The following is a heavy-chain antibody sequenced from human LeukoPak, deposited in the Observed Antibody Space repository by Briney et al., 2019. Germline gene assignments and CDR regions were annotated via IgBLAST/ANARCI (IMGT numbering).Heavy chain of an antibody. J-gene: IGHJ5*02. CDR3: ARQTYCSTTSCYLGVPWFDP. V-gene: IGHV4-39*01. D-gene: IGHD2-2*01. Sequence: PSETLSLTCTVSGGSISSGNYYWGWISQPPGKGLEWIGSIYYSGTTYSKSSLKSRVTISVDTSKNQFSLKLSSVTAADTAVYYCARQTYCSTTSCYLGVPWFDPWGQGKLVNVST. CDR2: IYYSGTT. CDR1: GGSISSGNYY.